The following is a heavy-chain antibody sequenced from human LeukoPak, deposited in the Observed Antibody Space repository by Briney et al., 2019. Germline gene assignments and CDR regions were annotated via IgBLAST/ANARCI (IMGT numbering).Heavy chain of an antibody. Sequence: SETLSLTCTVSGGSISSYYWTWIRQPPGKGLEWIGYIYYSGSTNYNPSLKSRVTISADTSKNQFSLKLTSVTAADTAVYYCARGGHGDEYYYYYYYMDVWGKGTTVTVSS. J-gene: IGHJ6*03. CDR2: IYYSGST. V-gene: IGHV4-59*01. CDR1: GGSISSYY. CDR3: ARGGHGDEYYYYYYYMDV. D-gene: IGHD4-17*01.